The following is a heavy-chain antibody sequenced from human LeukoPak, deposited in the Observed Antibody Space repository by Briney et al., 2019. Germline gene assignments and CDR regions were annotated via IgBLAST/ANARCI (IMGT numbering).Heavy chain of an antibody. CDR3: ARLNSYDSSGSDNRGGRGLDY. D-gene: IGHD3-22*01. CDR2: ISAYNGNT. J-gene: IGHJ4*02. Sequence: ASVKVSCKASGYTFTSYGISWVRQAPGQGLEWMGWISAYNGNTNYAQKLQGRVTMTTDTSTSTAYMELRSLRSDDTAVYYCARLNSYDSSGSDNRGGRGLDYWGQGTLVTVSS. CDR1: GYTFTSYG. V-gene: IGHV1-18*01.